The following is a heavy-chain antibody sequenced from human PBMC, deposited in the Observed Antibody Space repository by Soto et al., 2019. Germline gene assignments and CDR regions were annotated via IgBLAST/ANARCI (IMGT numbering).Heavy chain of an antibody. CDR2: FDPEDGET. D-gene: IGHD3-22*01. CDR1: GYTLTELS. CDR3: ATLYYDSSGYYPFDY. V-gene: IGHV1-24*01. Sequence: GASVKVSCKVSGYTLTELSMHWVRQAKGKGLEWMGGFDPEDGETIYAQKFQGRVTMTEDTSTDTAYMELSSLRSEDTAVYYCATLYYDSSGYYPFDYWGQGTLVTVSS. J-gene: IGHJ4*02.